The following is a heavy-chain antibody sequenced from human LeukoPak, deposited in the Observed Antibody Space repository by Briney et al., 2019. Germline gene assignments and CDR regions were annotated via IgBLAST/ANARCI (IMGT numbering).Heavy chain of an antibody. CDR1: GYTFTKYY. D-gene: IGHD3-3*01. CDR2: INPSGGST. V-gene: IGHV1-46*01. J-gene: IGHJ5*02. CDR3: ARGAPVRFDFWSGLTALFDP. Sequence: WASVKVSCTASGYTFTKYYVHWVRQAPGQGLEWMGIINPSGGSTTYAQKFQGRVTMTRDTSTSTVYMELSSLRSEDTAVYYCARGAPVRFDFWSGLTALFDPWGQGTLVPVSS.